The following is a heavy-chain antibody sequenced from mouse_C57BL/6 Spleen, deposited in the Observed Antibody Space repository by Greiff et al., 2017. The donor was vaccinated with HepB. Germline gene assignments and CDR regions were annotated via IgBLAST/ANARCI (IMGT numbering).Heavy chain of an antibody. Sequence: VQLQQSGAELVRPGASVTLSCKASGFTFTDYEMHWVKQTPVHGLEWIGAIDPETGGTAYNQKFKGKAILTADNSSSTAYMELRSLTSEDSAVYYCTRGCNYVWFAYWGQGTLVTVSA. D-gene: IGHD2-1*01. CDR3: TRGCNYVWFAY. J-gene: IGHJ3*01. V-gene: IGHV1-15*01. CDR1: GFTFTDYE. CDR2: IDPETGGT.